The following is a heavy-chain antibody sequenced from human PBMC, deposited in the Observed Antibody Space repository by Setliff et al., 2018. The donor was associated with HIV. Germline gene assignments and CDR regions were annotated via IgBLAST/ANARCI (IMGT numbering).Heavy chain of an antibody. D-gene: IGHD6-13*01. Sequence: ETLSLTCSVSGGSISRNYWSWIRQPPGKGLEWIGYIYYSGRTNYNPSLKSRVTISVDTSKNQFSLKLSSVTAADTAVYYCARARAAAGAQGTFDYWGQGTLVTVSS. CDR2: IYYSGRT. CDR1: GGSISRNY. V-gene: IGHV4-59*01. CDR3: ARARAAAGAQGTFDY. J-gene: IGHJ4*02.